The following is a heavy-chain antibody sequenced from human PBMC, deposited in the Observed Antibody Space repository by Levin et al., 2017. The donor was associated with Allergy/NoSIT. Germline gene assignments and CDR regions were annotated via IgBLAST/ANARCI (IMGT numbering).Heavy chain of an antibody. V-gene: IGHV1-18*01. J-gene: IGHJ6*02. CDR2: ISAYNGNT. CDR3: AIRGYIYGTYYYYYAMDV. CDR1: GYTFTSYG. Sequence: AASVKVSCKASGYTFTSYGIIWVRQAPGQGLEWMGWISAYNGNTNLAQKLQDRVTMTTDTSTSTAYMELRRLRSDDTAVYYCAIRGYIYGTYYYYYAMDVRGQGTTVTVSS. D-gene: IGHD5-18*01.